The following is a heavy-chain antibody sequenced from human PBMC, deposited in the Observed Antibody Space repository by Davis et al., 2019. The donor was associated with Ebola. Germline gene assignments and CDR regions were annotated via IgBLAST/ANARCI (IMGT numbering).Heavy chain of an antibody. CDR2: IYYSGST. CDR3: ARGVGVGYSYGYDY. Sequence: GSLRLSCTVSGGSISSYYWSWIRQPPGKGLEWIGYIYYSGSTNYNPSLKSRVTISVDTSKNQFSLKLSSVTAADTAVYYCARGVGVGYSYGYDYWGQGTLVTVSS. D-gene: IGHD5-18*01. CDR1: GGSISSYY. V-gene: IGHV4-59*01. J-gene: IGHJ4*02.